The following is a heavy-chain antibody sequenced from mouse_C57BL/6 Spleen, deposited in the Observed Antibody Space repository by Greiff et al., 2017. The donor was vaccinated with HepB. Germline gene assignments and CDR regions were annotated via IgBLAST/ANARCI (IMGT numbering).Heavy chain of an antibody. J-gene: IGHJ4*01. V-gene: IGHV5-17*01. CDR1: GFTFSDYG. D-gene: IGHD4-1*01. CDR3: ARRGVTGTYYYAMDY. CDR2: ISSGSSTI. Sequence: EVKLQESGGGLVKPGGSLKLSCAASGFTFSDYGMHWVRQAPEKGLEWVAYISSGSSTIYYADTVKGRFTISRDNAKNTLFLKMTSLRSEDTAMYYCARRGVTGTYYYAMDYWGQGTSVTVSS.